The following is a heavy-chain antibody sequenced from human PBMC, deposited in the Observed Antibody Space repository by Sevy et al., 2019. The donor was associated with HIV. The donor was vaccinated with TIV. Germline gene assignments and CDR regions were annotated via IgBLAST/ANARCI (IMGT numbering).Heavy chain of an antibody. CDR1: GYTFTSYD. V-gene: IGHV1-8*01. CDR3: SCYSSGWYPFYYGMDV. CDR2: MNPNSGNT. Sequence: ASVKVSCKASGYTFTSYDINWVRQATGQGLEWMGWMNPNSGNTGYAQKFQGRVTMTRNTSISTAYMELSSLRFEDTAVYYCSCYSSGWYPFYYGMDVWGQGTTVTVSS. J-gene: IGHJ6*02. D-gene: IGHD6-19*01.